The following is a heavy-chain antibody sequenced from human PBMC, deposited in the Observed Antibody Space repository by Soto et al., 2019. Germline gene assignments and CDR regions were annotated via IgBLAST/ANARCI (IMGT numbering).Heavy chain of an antibody. CDR1: GFSFRTYG. CDR2: IWYDGSNK. J-gene: IGHJ3*01. Sequence: QVQLVESGGGVVQPGRSLRLSCAASGFSFRTYGIHWVRQAPGKGLEWVAVIWYDGSNKYYADSVKGRFTISRDNSENTLYLQMTSLRADDTAVYYCARDRENFYDSSGYYFSDSFDLWGQGTIVTVSS. CDR3: ARDRENFYDSSGYYFSDSFDL. V-gene: IGHV3-33*01. D-gene: IGHD3-22*01.